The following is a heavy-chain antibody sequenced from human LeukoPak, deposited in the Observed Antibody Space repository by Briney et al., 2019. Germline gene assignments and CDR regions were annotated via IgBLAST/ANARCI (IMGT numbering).Heavy chain of an antibody. J-gene: IGHJ4*02. CDR3: AREILSEGQWLAEY. CDR2: ISAYNGTT. V-gene: IGHV1-18*01. D-gene: IGHD6-19*01. CDR1: GYTFTSYG. Sequence: ASVKVSCKASGYTFTSYGISWVRQAPGQGLEWMGWISAYNGTTNYAQKFQGRVTMTRDKSTSTVYMELSSLRSEDTAVYYCAREILSEGQWLAEYWGQGTLVTVSS.